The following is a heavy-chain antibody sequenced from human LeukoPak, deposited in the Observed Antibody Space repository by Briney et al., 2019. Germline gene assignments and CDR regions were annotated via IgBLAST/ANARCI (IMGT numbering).Heavy chain of an antibody. J-gene: IGHJ4*02. Sequence: ASVKVSCKASGYTFTSYGISWVRQAPGQGLEWMGWISAYNGNTNYAQKLQGRVTMTTDTSTSTAYMELRSLRSDDTAVYYCARDRYYDRSGYYYGRPDYWRQGTLVTVSS. CDR2: ISAYNGNT. CDR1: GYTFTSYG. D-gene: IGHD3-22*01. V-gene: IGHV1-18*01. CDR3: ARDRYYDRSGYYYGRPDY.